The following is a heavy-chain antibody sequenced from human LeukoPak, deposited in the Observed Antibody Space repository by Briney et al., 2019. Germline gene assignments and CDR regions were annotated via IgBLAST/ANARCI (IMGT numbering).Heavy chain of an antibody. CDR3: AVGRDIRVAGPGGYFDY. V-gene: IGHV3-11*01. CDR2: ISPGGQTT. J-gene: IGHJ4*02. Sequence: GGSLRLSCAASGFTFSDHHMRWIRQAPGKGLEWISYISPGGQTTYFADSVKGRVTLSRDNAKNSLSLQMNSLTADDTAVYFCAVGRDIRVAGPGGYFDYWGQGTLVAVSS. CDR1: GFTFSDHH. D-gene: IGHD6-19*01.